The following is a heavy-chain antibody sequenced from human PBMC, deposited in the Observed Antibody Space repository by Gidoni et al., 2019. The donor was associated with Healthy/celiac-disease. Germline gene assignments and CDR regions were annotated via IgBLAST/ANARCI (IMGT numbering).Heavy chain of an antibody. CDR2: IYWNDDK. D-gene: IGHD2-2*01. Sequence: QITLKESGPTLVQPTQTLTLTCTFSGFSHSTSRVGVGWIRQPPGKALEWRALIYWNDDKRYSPSLKSRLTITKDTSNNQVVLTMSNMDPVDTATYYCAHLRGVVPAASYYYYYGMDVWGQGTTVTVSS. CDR3: AHLRGVVPAASYYYYYGMDV. V-gene: IGHV2-5*01. J-gene: IGHJ6*02. CDR1: GFSHSTSRVG.